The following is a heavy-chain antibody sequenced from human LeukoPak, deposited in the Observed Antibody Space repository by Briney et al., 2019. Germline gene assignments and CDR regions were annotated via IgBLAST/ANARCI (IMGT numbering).Heavy chain of an antibody. CDR1: GFTFRSYH. CDR3: ARGQQLVPNWFDP. D-gene: IGHD6-13*01. Sequence: GGSLRLSCAASGFTFRSYHMNWVRQAPGKGLEWVSSISDAGNYMYYADSVKGRFTISRDNAKNSLYLQMNSLRAEDTAVYYCARGQQLVPNWFDPWGQGTLVTVSS. V-gene: IGHV3-21*01. CDR2: ISDAGNYM. J-gene: IGHJ5*02.